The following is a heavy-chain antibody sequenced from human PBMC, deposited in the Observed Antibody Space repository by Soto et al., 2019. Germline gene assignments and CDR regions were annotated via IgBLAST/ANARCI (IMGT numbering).Heavy chain of an antibody. D-gene: IGHD2-2*01. CDR3: ARGGGCSSTSCRAGNWFDP. CDR2: IYPGDSDT. V-gene: IGHV5-51*01. CDR1: KGNVNNYC. Sequence: GPSRRIDCRSAKGNVNNYCTGCVGQMTGKGLEWMGIIYPGDSDTRYSPSFQGQVTISADKSISTAYLQWSSLKASDTAMYYCARGGGCSSTSCRAGNWFDPWGQGTLVTGSS. J-gene: IGHJ5*02.